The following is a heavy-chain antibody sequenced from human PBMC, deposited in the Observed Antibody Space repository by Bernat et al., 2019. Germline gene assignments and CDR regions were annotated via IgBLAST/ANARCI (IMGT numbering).Heavy chain of an antibody. D-gene: IGHD1-1*01. Sequence: VQLQQWGAGLLKPSETLSLTCAVYGGSFSGYYWSWIRQPPGKGLEWVSSISSSSSYIYYADSVKGRFTISRDNAKNSLYLQMNSLRAEDTAVYYCARGMESGTTGGVWFDPWGQGTLVTVSS. V-gene: IGHV3-21*01. CDR3: ARGMESGTTGGVWFDP. CDR2: ISSSSSYI. J-gene: IGHJ5*02. CDR1: GGSFSGYY.